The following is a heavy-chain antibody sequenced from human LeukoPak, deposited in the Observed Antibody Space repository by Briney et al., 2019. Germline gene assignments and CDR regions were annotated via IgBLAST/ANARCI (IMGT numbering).Heavy chain of an antibody. CDR1: GFTFDDYA. D-gene: IGHD3-10*01. V-gene: IGHV3-43*02. CDR2: ISGDGGST. Sequence: PGGSLRLSCAASGFTFDDYAIHWVRQAPGKGLEWVSLISGDGGSTYYADSVKGRFTISRDNSKNSLYLQMNSLRAEDTAVYYCAKEIGVFDYWGQGTLVTVSS. CDR3: AKEIGVFDY. J-gene: IGHJ4*02.